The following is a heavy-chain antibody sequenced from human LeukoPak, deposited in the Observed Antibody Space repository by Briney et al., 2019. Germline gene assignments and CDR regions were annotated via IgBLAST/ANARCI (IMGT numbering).Heavy chain of an antibody. CDR3: ARDYSSGWLGGYYYYYMDV. V-gene: IGHV4-59*12. CDR1: GGSISSYY. CDR2: IYYSGST. Sequence: SETLSLTCTVSGGSISSYYWSWIRQPPGKGLEWIGYIYYSGSTNYNPSLKSRVTMSVDTSKNQFSLKLSSVTAADTAVYYCARDYSSGWLGGYYYYYMDVWGKGTTVTISS. D-gene: IGHD6-19*01. J-gene: IGHJ6*03.